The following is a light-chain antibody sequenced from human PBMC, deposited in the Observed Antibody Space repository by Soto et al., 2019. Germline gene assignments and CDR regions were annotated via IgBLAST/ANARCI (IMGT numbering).Light chain of an antibody. V-gene: IGKV1-5*01. Sequence: DIQMTQSPSTLSGAVGDRVTITCLASQTISSWLAGYQQKPGKAPKLLIYDASSLKSGVPSRFSGSGSGTEFTLTISSLQPDDCATYYCQQYNSYSWTFGQGTKVDIK. CDR3: QQYNSYSWT. CDR2: DAS. J-gene: IGKJ1*01. CDR1: QTISSW.